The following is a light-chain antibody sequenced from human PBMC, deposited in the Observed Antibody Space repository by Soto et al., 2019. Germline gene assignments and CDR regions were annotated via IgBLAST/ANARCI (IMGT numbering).Light chain of an antibody. J-gene: IGKJ1*01. Sequence: EMVFTRSPATRSLSRGERATLACRASQPVRRHLAWYQQKPGQAPRLLIYDASPRATGIPARLSGSGCGTEFTLTISRLHSEDFAVYFCQEYNNWWTFGQGTKVDIK. CDR2: DAS. V-gene: IGKV3-15*01. CDR1: QPVRRH. CDR3: QEYNNWWT.